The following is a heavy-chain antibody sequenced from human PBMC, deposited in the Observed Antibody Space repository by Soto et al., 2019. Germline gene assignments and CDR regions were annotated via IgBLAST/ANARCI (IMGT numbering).Heavy chain of an antibody. CDR1: GFTFSSYS. V-gene: IGHV3-48*01. Sequence: GGSLRLSCAASGFTFSSYSMNWVRQAPGKGLEWVSYISSSSSTIYYADSVKGRFTISRDNAKNSLYLQMNSLRAEDTAVYYCAIDWLLWNYYYMDVWGKGTTVTVSS. CDR2: ISSSSSTI. D-gene: IGHD3-9*01. J-gene: IGHJ6*03. CDR3: AIDWLLWNYYYMDV.